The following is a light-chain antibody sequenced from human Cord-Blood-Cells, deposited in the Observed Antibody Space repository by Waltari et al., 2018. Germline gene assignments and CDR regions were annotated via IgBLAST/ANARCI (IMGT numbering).Light chain of an antibody. CDR2: EVR. V-gene: IGLV2-8*01. J-gene: IGLJ3*02. CDR1: SSDVGGYNY. Sequence: QSALTQPPSASGSPGQSVTISCTGTSSDVGGYNYVSWYQQHPGKAHTLVIYEVRQRPSGVPDRFSGSKSGNTASLTVSGLQAEDEADYYCSSYAGSNNFEKVFGGGTKLTVL. CDR3: SSYAGSNNFEKV.